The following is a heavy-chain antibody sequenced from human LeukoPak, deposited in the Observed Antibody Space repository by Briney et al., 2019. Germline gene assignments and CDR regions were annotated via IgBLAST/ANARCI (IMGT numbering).Heavy chain of an antibody. J-gene: IGHJ4*02. CDR2: ISGSGGST. CDR3: AKGVIAFGGIVVQPFDY. Sequence: GGSLRLSCAASGFTFSNYAVSWVRQAPGKGLGWVSSISGSGGSTYYAGSVKGRFTISRDNSKSTLYLQMNSLRAEDTAVYYCAKGVIAFGGIVVQPFDYWGQGTLVTVSS. D-gene: IGHD3-16*02. CDR1: GFTFSNYA. V-gene: IGHV3-23*01.